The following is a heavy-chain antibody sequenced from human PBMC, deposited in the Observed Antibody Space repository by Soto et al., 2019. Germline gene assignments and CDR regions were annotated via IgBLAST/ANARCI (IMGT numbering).Heavy chain of an antibody. Sequence: GASLRLSCAASGFTSGIHTLSWVLLAPGLGQERVSAISGSGGSTNYADSVKGRFTISRDNSKNTLYLQMNSLRAEDTAVYYCAKHLVLRYFDWLPQYSDYCGQGTLDTESS. CDR1: GFTSGIHT. CDR3: AKHLVLRYFDWLPQYSDY. D-gene: IGHD3-9*01. V-gene: IGHV3-23*01. J-gene: IGHJ4*02. CDR2: ISGSGGST.